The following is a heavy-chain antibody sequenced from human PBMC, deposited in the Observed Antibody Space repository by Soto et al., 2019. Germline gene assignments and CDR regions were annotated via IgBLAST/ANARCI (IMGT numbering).Heavy chain of an antibody. D-gene: IGHD3-3*01. CDR2: IIPILGIA. CDR3: ARDRSTNTIFGVVPKSPLDY. CDR1: GVTFSSYT. Sequence: AVKGSCRASGVTFSSYTISWVRQAPGQGLEWMGRIIPILGIANYAQKFQGRVTITADKSTSTAYMELSSLRSEDTAVYYCARDRSTNTIFGVVPKSPLDYWGQGTLVTVSS. V-gene: IGHV1-69*04. J-gene: IGHJ4*02.